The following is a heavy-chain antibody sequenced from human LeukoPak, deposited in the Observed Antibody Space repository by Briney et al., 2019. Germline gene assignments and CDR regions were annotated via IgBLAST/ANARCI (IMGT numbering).Heavy chain of an antibody. D-gene: IGHD5-24*01. J-gene: IGHJ6*02. CDR2: IIPILGIA. CDR1: GGTFSSYA. V-gene: IGHV1-69*04. CDR3: ARVREAYGMDV. Sequence: GSSVKVSCKASGGTFSSYAISWVRQAPGQWLEWMGRIIPILGIANYAQKFQGRVTITADKSTSTAYMELSSLRSEDTAVYYCARVREAYGMDVWGQGTTVTVSS.